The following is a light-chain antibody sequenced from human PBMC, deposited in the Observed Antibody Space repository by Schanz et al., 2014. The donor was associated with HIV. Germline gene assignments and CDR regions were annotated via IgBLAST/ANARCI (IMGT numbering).Light chain of an antibody. CDR2: DVT. Sequence: QSVLTQPASVSGSPGQSITISCTGTSSDVGADNSVSWYQQHPGRAPRLLVYDVTYRPSGVSNRFSGSKSGNTASLTISGLQAEDEADYYCSSYTSSSTRVFGGGTKLTV. CDR1: SSDVGADNS. CDR3: SSYTSSSTRV. V-gene: IGLV2-14*03. J-gene: IGLJ3*02.